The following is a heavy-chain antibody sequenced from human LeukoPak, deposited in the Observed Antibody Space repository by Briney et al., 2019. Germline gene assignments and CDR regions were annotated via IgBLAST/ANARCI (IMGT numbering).Heavy chain of an antibody. CDR3: ARGSATGIAGGGDNWFDP. J-gene: IGHJ5*02. CDR2: IYYSGST. CDR1: GGSISSYY. Sequence: SPSETLSLTCTVSGGSISSYYWSWIRQPPGKGLEWIGYIYYSGSTNYNPSLKSRVTISVDTSKNQFSLKLSSVTAAYTAVYYCARGSATGIAGGGDNWFDPWGQGTLVTVSS. V-gene: IGHV4-59*01. D-gene: IGHD6-13*01.